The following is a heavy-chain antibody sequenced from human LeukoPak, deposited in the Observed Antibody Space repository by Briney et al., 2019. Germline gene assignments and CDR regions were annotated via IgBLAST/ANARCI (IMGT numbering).Heavy chain of an antibody. CDR2: INPNSGGT. V-gene: IGHV1-2*06. Sequence: ASVKVSSAASGYTFTGYYMHWVRQAPGQGLEGMGRINPNSGGTNYAQKFHGRVTMTRDTSISTAYMELSRLRSDDTAVYYCARQLPSFIVVVPAADFDYWGQGTLVTVSS. CDR1: GYTFTGYY. CDR3: ARQLPSFIVVVPAADFDY. D-gene: IGHD2-2*01. J-gene: IGHJ4*02.